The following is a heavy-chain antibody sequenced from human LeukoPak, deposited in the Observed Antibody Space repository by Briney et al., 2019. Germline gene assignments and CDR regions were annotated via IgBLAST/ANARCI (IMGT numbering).Heavy chain of an antibody. CDR1: GGSISSYY. Sequence: PSETLSLTCTVSGGSISSYYWSWIRQPPGKGLEWIGEIDHSGSTSYNPSLKSRVTISVDTSKSQFSLRLTSVTAADTAVYYCARFPRWFDPWGQGTLVTVSS. J-gene: IGHJ5*02. V-gene: IGHV4-34*01. CDR3: ARFPRWFDP. CDR2: IDHSGST.